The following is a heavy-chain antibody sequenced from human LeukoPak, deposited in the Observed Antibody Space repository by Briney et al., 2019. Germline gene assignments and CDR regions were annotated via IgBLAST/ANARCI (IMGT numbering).Heavy chain of an antibody. V-gene: IGHV3-49*03. CDR1: GFTFSDYA. Sequence: PGGSLRLSCTASGFTFSDYAISWFRQAPGKGLEWVGFIRSKAYGGTTEYAASVKGRFTISRDDSKSNAYMQMNSLKTEDTAVYYCTRGALYGDLYYFDYWGQGTLVTVSS. J-gene: IGHJ4*02. D-gene: IGHD4-17*01. CDR3: TRGALYGDLYYFDY. CDR2: IRSKAYGGTT.